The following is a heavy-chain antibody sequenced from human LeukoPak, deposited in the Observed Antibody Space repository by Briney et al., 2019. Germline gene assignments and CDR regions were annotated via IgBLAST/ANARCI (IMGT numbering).Heavy chain of an antibody. V-gene: IGHV4-59*01. CDR3: ASYDSRDFDAFDI. Sequence: SETLSLTCAVYGGSISSYYWSWIRQPPGKGLEWIGYIYYSGSTNYNPSLKSRVTISVDTSKNQFSLKLSSVTAADTAVYYCASYDSRDFDAFDIWGQGTMVTVSS. J-gene: IGHJ3*02. CDR2: IYYSGST. D-gene: IGHD3-22*01. CDR1: GGSISSYY.